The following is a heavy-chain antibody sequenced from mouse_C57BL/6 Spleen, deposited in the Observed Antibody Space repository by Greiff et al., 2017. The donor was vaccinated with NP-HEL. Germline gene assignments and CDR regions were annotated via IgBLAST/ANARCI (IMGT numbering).Heavy chain of an antibody. CDR2: INPSSGYT. J-gene: IGHJ4*01. D-gene: IGHD1-1*01. CDR3: ERRGPYGGSYEDAMDY. CDR1: GYTFTSYT. Sequence: QVQLQQSGAELARPGASVKMSCKASGYTFTSYTMHWVKQRPGQGLEWIGYINPSSGYTKYNQKFKDKATLTADKSSSTAYMQLSSLTSEDSAVYYCERRGPYGGSYEDAMDYWGQGTSVTVSS. V-gene: IGHV1-4*01.